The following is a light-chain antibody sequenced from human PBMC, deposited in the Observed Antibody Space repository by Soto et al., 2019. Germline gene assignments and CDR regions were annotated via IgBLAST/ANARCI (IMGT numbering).Light chain of an antibody. V-gene: IGLV1-47*01. CDR2: RAS. CDR3: AAWDDTLNGLV. J-gene: IGLJ2*01. CDR1: SSNIGSNY. Sequence: QSVLTQPPSASGTPGQRVTISCSGSSSNIGSNYVYWYQQVPVTAPRLLMYRASQRPSGVPDRFSGSKSGTSASLAISGLRSEDEADYYCAAWDDTLNGLVFGGGTKLTVL.